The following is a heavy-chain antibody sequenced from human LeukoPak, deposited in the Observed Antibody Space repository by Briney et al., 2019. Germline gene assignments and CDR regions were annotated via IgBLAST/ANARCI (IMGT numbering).Heavy chain of an antibody. CDR3: ATQIHCSSTSCYWSWFDP. J-gene: IGHJ5*02. Sequence: GASVKVSCKVSGYTLTELSMHWVRQAPGKGLEWMGGFDPEDGETIYAQKFQCRVTMTEDTSTDTAYMELSSLRSEDTAVYYCATQIHCSSTSCYWSWFDPWGQGTLVTVSS. CDR2: FDPEDGET. CDR1: GYTLTELS. V-gene: IGHV1-24*01. D-gene: IGHD2-2*01.